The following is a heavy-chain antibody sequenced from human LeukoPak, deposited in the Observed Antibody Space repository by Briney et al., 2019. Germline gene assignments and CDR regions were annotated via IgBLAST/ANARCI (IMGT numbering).Heavy chain of an antibody. Sequence: SETLSLTCTVSGGSVSSGPYYWTWIRQPPGTGLEWIRYIYHSGNTNYNRSLKSRVSISVDRPKNQFSLKLTSVTAADTAVYCCARAPGIAAAALDAFDIWGQGTMVTVSS. D-gene: IGHD6-13*01. V-gene: IGHV4-61*01. CDR3: ARAPGIAAAALDAFDI. J-gene: IGHJ3*02. CDR2: IYHSGNT. CDR1: GGSVSSGPYY.